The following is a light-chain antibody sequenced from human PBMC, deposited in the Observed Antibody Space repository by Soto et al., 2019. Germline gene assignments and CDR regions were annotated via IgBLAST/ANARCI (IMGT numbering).Light chain of an antibody. J-gene: IGKJ1*01. CDR2: DAS. CDR1: QSVSRY. Sequence: EIVLTQSPVTLSLSPGERATLSCRASQSVSRYLAWYQQKPGQAPRLLIYDASFRATGIPARLRGSGSGTDFTLTIDRLEPDDYAVYFCQQRTCWLGTFGQVTKVEI. V-gene: IGKV3-11*01. CDR3: QQRTCWLGT.